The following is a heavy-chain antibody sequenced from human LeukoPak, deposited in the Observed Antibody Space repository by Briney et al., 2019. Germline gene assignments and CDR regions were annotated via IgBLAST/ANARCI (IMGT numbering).Heavy chain of an antibody. D-gene: IGHD2-15*01. V-gene: IGHV3-7*01. CDR2: IKEDGSEK. J-gene: IGHJ6*02. Sequence: PGGSLRLSCAASGFTFSDYWMRWVRQAPGKGLEWVANIKEDGSEKYYVDSVKGRFTISRDNAKNSVYLQMNSLRAEDTAVYYCARDGSSKLFYGIDVWGQGTTVTVSS. CDR3: ARDGSSKLFYGIDV. CDR1: GFTFSDYW.